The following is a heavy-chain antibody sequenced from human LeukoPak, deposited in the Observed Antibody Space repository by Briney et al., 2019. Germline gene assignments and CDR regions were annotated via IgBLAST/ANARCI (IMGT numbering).Heavy chain of an antibody. J-gene: IGHJ6*02. CDR1: GGSISSYY. Sequence: SETLSLTCTVSGGSISSYYWSWIRQPPGKGLEWIGYIYYSGSTNYNPSLRSRVTISVDTSKNQFSLKLTSVTAADTAVYYCARAQTPEGYYGMDVWGQGTAVTVSS. CDR3: ARAQTPEGYYGMDV. V-gene: IGHV4-59*01. CDR2: IYYSGST.